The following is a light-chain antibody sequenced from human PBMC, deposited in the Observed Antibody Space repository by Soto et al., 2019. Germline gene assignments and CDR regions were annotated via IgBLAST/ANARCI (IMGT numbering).Light chain of an antibody. CDR1: RTDVGGYNF. J-gene: IGLJ1*01. CDR2: EVS. V-gene: IGLV2-14*01. Sequence: QSALTQPASVSGSPGQSITISCTGTRTDVGGYNFVSWYQQHPGKAPKLIIYEVSNRPSGVSNRFSGSKSDNTASLTISGLQADDEADYYCCSYVSSKTYVFGTGTKLTVL. CDR3: CSYVSSKTYV.